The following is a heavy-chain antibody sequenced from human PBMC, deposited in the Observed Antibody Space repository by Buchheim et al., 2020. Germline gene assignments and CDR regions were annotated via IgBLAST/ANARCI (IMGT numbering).Heavy chain of an antibody. D-gene: IGHD3-22*01. CDR2: ISSSSSTI. V-gene: IGHV3-48*01. CDR1: GFTFSSYS. Sequence: EVQLVESGGGLVQPGGSLRPSCAASGFTFSSYSMNWVRQAPGKGLEWVSYISSSSSTIYYADSVKGRFTISRDNAKNSLYLQMNSLRAEDTAVYYCAAYYYDSSGTQEFDYWGQGTL. J-gene: IGHJ4*02. CDR3: AAYYYDSSGTQEFDY.